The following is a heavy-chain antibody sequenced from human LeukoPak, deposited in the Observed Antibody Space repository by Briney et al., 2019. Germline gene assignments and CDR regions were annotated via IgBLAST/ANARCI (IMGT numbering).Heavy chain of an antibody. D-gene: IGHD3-9*01. CDR1: EFTFSSYE. Sequence: GGSLRLSCAASEFTFSSYEMNWIRQAPGKGLEWVSYISSSGSTIYYADSVRGRFTISRDNAKNSLYLQMNNLRVEDTAVYYCARAPTKFRRDWFDPWGQGTLVTVSS. CDR2: ISSSGSTI. CDR3: ARAPTKFRRDWFDP. V-gene: IGHV3-48*03. J-gene: IGHJ5*02.